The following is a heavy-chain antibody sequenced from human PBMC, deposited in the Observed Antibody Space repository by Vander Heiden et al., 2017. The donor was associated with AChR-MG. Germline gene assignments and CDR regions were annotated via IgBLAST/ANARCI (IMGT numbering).Heavy chain of an antibody. Sequence: EVQLVQSEAEVKKPGESLKISCKGSGYSFSSYWIGWVRQMPGKGLEWMALIYPGDSDAKYSPSFQGQVTISADKSINNEYLQWSSLRASDTAIDDCVRRGSSVGDRDYWGQGTLGTVSS. CDR2: IYPGDSDA. CDR1: GYSFSSYW. D-gene: IGHD6-6*01. CDR3: VRRGSSVGDRDY. V-gene: IGHV5-51*01. J-gene: IGHJ4*02.